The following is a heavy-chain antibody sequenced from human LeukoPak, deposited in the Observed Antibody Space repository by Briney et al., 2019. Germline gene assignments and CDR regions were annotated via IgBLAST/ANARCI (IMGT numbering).Heavy chain of an antibody. D-gene: IGHD6-19*01. V-gene: IGHV3-53*01. CDR1: GFTVSSNY. Sequence: GGFLRLSCAASGFTVSSNYMSWVRQAPGKGLEWVSVIYSGGSTYYADSVKGRFTISRDNSKNTLYLQMNSLRAEDTAVYYCARDRIAVADTYFDYWGQGTLVTVSS. CDR3: ARDRIAVADTYFDY. CDR2: IYSGGST. J-gene: IGHJ4*02.